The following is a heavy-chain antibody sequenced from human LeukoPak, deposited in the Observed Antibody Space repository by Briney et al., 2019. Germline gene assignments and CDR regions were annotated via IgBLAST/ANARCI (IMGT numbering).Heavy chain of an antibody. CDR3: ARDRTTALDY. CDR2: ISYDGGNK. Sequence: GGSLRLSCAASGFTFSSYAMHWVRQAPGKGLEWVAVISYDGGNKYYADSVEGRFTISRDNSKNTLYLQMNSLRAEDTAVYYCARDRTTALDYWGQGTLVTVSS. CDR1: GFTFSSYA. V-gene: IGHV3-30-3*01. D-gene: IGHD1-7*01. J-gene: IGHJ4*02.